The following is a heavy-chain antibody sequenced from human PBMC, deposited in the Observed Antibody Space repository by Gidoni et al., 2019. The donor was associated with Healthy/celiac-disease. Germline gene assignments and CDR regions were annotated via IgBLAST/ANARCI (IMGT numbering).Heavy chain of an antibody. CDR1: GYSISSCYF. V-gene: IGHV4-38-2*01. CDR2: IYHSGST. D-gene: IGHD2-15*01. Sequence: QVQLQESGPGLVKPSETLSLTCAVSGYSISSCYFWGWIRQPPGKGLEWIGSIYHSGSTNYNPSLKSRVTISVDTSKNQFSLKLSSVTAADTAVYYCARGGYCSGGSCYQGPNWFDPWGQGTLVTVSS. J-gene: IGHJ5*02. CDR3: ARGGYCSGGSCYQGPNWFDP.